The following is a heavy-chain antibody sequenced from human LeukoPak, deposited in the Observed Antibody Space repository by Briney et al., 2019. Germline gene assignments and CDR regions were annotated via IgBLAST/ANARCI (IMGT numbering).Heavy chain of an antibody. CDR2: IYYIGST. CDR1: GGSISSYY. V-gene: IGHV4-59*08. CDR3: ARHEVVLQTSGFDY. D-gene: IGHD1-26*01. Sequence: SETLSLTCTVSGGSISSYYWSWIRQPPGKGLEWIGYIYYIGSTNYNPSLKSRVTISVDTSKNQFSLKLSSVTAADTAVYYCARHEVVLQTSGFDYWGQGTLVTVSS. J-gene: IGHJ4*02.